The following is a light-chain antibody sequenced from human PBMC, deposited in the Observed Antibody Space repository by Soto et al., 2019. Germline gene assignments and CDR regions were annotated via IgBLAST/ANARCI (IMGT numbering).Light chain of an antibody. V-gene: IGKV1-12*01. Sequence: DIQMTQSPSSVYASVGDRVTSTCRASQGISDWLAWYQQTPGKAPKLLIYATSSWQSGVPSRFSGSGSGTDFTLTISRLQPEDFAPYYCQLATSVTFTFGPGTKVDIK. CDR2: ATS. CDR3: QLATSVTFT. J-gene: IGKJ3*01. CDR1: QGISDW.